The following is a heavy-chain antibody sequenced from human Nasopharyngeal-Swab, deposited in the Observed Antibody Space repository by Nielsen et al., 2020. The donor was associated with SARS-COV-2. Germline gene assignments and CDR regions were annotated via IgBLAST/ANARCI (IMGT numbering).Heavy chain of an antibody. CDR2: IKQDGSEK. CDR1: GFSFSTYW. V-gene: IGHV3-7*03. J-gene: IGHJ6*03. D-gene: IGHD3-16*02. Sequence: GESLKISCAASGFSFSTYWMTWVRQAPGKGLEWVANIKQDGSEKYYVDSVKGRLTVSRDNPKDLLYLQVNSLRAEDTAVYYCARQGVFGPAYFHQYYMDVWGKGTTVTVSS. CDR3: ARQGVFGPAYFHQYYMDV.